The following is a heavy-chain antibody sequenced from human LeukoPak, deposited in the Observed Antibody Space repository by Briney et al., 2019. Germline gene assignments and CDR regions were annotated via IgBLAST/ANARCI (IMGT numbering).Heavy chain of an antibody. V-gene: IGHV1-3*01. CDR3: ARGDPIYDYVWGSYRLPFDY. CDR1: GYTFTSYA. D-gene: IGHD3-16*02. J-gene: IGHJ4*02. CDR2: INAGNGNI. Sequence: AASVKVSCKASGYTFTSYAMHWVRQAPGQRLEWMGWINAGNGNIKYSQKFQGRVTITRDTSASTAYMELSSLGSEDTAVYYCARGDPIYDYVWGSYRLPFDYWGQGTLVTVSS.